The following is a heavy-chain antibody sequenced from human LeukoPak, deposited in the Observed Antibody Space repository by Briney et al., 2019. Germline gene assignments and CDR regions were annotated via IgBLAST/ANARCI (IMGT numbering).Heavy chain of an antibody. CDR3: ARDRSNGWIDFDS. CDR1: GFTFSAYW. V-gene: IGHV3-7*01. J-gene: IGHJ4*02. D-gene: IGHD6-19*01. Sequence: QPGGSLRLSCAVSGFTFSAYWMTWVRQAPGKGLEWVANIKQDGSEKYYVDSVKGRFTISRDNAKNSLYLQMNSLRAEDTAVYYCARDRSNGWIDFDSWGQGTLVTVSS. CDR2: IKQDGSEK.